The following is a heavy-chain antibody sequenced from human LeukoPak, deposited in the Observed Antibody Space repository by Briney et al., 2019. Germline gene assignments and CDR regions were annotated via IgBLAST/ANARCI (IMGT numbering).Heavy chain of an antibody. D-gene: IGHD2-2*01. V-gene: IGHV4-31*03. CDR1: GGSISSGGYY. J-gene: IGHJ4*02. CDR3: ARVTVVVPAAIGY. CDR2: IYYSGST. Sequence: SETLSLTCTVSGGSISSGGYYWSWIRQHPGKGLEWIGYIYYSGSTYYTPYLKSRVTISVDTSKNQFSLKLSSVTAADTAVYYCARVTVVVPAAIGYWGQGTLVTVSS.